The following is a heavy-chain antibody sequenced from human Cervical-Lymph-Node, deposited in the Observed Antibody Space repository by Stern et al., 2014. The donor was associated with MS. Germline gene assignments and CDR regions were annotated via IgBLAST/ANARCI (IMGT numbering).Heavy chain of an antibody. CDR1: GDSISSYTHY. CDR3: AKHACTGAACPFDL. CDR2: VYYSGST. Sequence: QVQLQESGPGLVKPSETLSLTCAVSGDSISSYTHYWAWIRQPPGKGLEWIGSVYYSGSTYYNPPLKSPVTISVDTSKNHFPLGLNSVTAADTAVYYCAKHACTGAACPFDLWGQGTLVTVSS. V-gene: IGHV4-39*01. J-gene: IGHJ4*02. D-gene: IGHD2-8*02.